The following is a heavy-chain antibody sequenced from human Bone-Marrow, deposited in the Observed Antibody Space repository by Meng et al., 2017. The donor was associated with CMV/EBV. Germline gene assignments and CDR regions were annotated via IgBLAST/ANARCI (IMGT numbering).Heavy chain of an antibody. CDR3: AKDPSHRAAGLYYFDY. CDR1: GFTFSSYW. J-gene: IGHJ4*02. D-gene: IGHD6-13*01. Sequence: GGSLRLSCAASGFTFSSYWMSWVRQAPGKGLEWVANIKQDGSEKYYADSVKGRFTISRDNSKNTLYLQMNSLRAEDTAVYYCAKDPSHRAAGLYYFDYWGQGTLVTVSS. V-gene: IGHV3-7*01. CDR2: IKQDGSEK.